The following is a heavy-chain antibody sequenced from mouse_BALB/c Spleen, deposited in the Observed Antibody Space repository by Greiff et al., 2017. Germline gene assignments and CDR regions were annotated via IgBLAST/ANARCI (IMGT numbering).Heavy chain of an antibody. J-gene: IGHJ3*01. CDR2: ISYSGST. V-gene: IGHV3-2*02. CDR3: ARYYRYAWFAY. D-gene: IGHD2-14*01. CDR1: GYSITSDYA. Sequence: EVKLLESGPGLVKPSQSLSLTCTVTGYSITSDYAWNWIRQFPGNKLEWMGYISYSGSTSYNPSLKSRISITRDTSKNQFFLQLNSVTTEDTATNYCARYYRYAWFAYWGQGTLVTVSA.